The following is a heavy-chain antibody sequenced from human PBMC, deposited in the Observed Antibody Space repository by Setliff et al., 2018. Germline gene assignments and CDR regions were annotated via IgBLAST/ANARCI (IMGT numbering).Heavy chain of an antibody. Sequence: GGSLRLSCAASGFTVSSNYMSRVRQAPGKGLEWVSRITSDGSSTSYADAVEGRFTISRDNAKNTLFLQMNGLRVEDTAFYYCARAVVGYGDLYYFDCWGQGTLVTVSS. J-gene: IGHJ4*02. CDR1: GFTVSSNY. CDR3: ARAVVGYGDLYYFDC. D-gene: IGHD4-17*01. V-gene: IGHV3-74*01. CDR2: ITSDGSST.